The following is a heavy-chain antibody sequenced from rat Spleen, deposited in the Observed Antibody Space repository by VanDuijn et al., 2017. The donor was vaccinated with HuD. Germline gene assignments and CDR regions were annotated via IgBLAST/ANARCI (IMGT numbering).Heavy chain of an antibody. Sequence: EVQLVESGGGLVQPGRSLKLSCAASGFTFNNYGMHWIRQAPTEGLEWVASISPSGGSTFYRESVKGRFTISRDIAKNTVYLQMDSLRSEASATYYCATTPLYYSGDPYYFDYWGQGVMVTVSS. D-gene: IGHD1-1*01. CDR2: ISPSGGST. V-gene: IGHV5-19*01. J-gene: IGHJ2*01. CDR1: GFTFNNYG. CDR3: ATTPLYYSGDPYYFDY.